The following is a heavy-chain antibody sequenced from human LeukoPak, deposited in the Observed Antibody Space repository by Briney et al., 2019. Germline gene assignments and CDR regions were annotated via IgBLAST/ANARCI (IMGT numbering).Heavy chain of an antibody. Sequence: SETLSLTCTVSGASISSGRNYWGWIRQSPGKGLEWIASLYSSGTTHYNPSLQSRVSVSVDTSKNQFSVRLNSLTAADTAVYYCARHLSGTTMAHYFDHWGQGTVVTVSS. CDR2: LYSSGTT. V-gene: IGHV4-39*01. D-gene: IGHD1-1*01. CDR3: ARHLSGTTMAHYFDH. CDR1: GASISSGRNY. J-gene: IGHJ4*02.